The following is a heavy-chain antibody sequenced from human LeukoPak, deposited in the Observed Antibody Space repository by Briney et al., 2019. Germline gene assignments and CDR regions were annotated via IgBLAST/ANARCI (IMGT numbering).Heavy chain of an antibody. CDR1: GYTFTTYG. CDR3: ARDRLGRGELSPPDH. J-gene: IGHJ5*02. Sequence: GASVKVSCKASGYTFTTYGLHWVRQAPGQRLEWLGWIDTVNGNTRYSQNFQGRVTITRDTSAETAYMELTSLRSEDTALYYCARDRLGRGELSPPDHWGQGTLVTVSS. CDR2: IDTVNGNT. D-gene: IGHD3-16*02. V-gene: IGHV1-3*04.